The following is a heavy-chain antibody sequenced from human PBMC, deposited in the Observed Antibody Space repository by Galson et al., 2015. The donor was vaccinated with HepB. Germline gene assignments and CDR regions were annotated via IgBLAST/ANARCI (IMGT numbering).Heavy chain of an antibody. CDR2: INHSGST. CDR1: GGSFSGYY. V-gene: IGHV4-34*01. CDR3: AVEIAAAENWFDP. J-gene: IGHJ5*02. Sequence: LSLTCAVYGGSFSGYYWSWIRQPPGKGLEWIGEINHSGSTNYNPSLKSRVTISVDTSKNQFSLKLSSVTAADTAVYYCAVEIAAAENWFDPWGQGTLVTVSS. D-gene: IGHD6-13*01.